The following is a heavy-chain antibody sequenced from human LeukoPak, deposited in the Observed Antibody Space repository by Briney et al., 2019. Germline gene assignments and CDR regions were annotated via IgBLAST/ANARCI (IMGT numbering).Heavy chain of an antibody. J-gene: IGHJ4*02. CDR2: ISYDGSNK. V-gene: IGHV3-30-3*01. D-gene: IGHD3-16*01. CDR3: VRVRPDWGSHLFDY. CDR1: GFAFGSYT. Sequence: GGSLRLSCAASGFAFGSYTMHWVRQGPGKGLEWVAVISYDGSNKYYADSVKGRFTISRDNSQKTLYLQMNSLSAEDTAVYYCVRVRPDWGSHLFDYWGQGTLVTVSS.